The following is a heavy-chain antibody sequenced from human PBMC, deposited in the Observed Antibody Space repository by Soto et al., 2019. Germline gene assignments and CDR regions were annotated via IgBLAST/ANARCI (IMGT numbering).Heavy chain of an antibody. CDR2: IFWDDNK. Sequence: QITLKESGPPLVKPTQNLTLTCTFSGFSLSTTGVGVGWIRQPPGKALEWLALIFWDDNKRYSPSLKSRLTITKDTSKNQVVLTMTNMDPVDTATYYCAHGGGYFQHWGQGTLVTVSS. CDR3: AHGGGYFQH. CDR1: GFSLSTTGVG. J-gene: IGHJ1*01. D-gene: IGHD3-16*01. V-gene: IGHV2-5*02.